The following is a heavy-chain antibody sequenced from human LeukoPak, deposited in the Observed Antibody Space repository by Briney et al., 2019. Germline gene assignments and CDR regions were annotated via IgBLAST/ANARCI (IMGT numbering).Heavy chain of an antibody. D-gene: IGHD1-7*01. CDR2: IRSKAYGGTT. Sequence: GSLRLSCTASGFTFGDYAMCWFRQAPGKGLEWVGFIRSKAYGGTTEYAASVKGRFTISRDDSKSIAYLQMNSLKTEDTAVYYCTRVRLELPHYYYYMDVWGKGTTVTVSS. CDR1: GFTFGDYA. CDR3: TRVRLELPHYYYYMDV. J-gene: IGHJ6*03. V-gene: IGHV3-49*03.